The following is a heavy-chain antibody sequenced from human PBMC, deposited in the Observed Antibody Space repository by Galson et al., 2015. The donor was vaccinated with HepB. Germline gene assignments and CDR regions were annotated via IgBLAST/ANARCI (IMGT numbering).Heavy chain of an antibody. D-gene: IGHD2-15*01. J-gene: IGHJ5*02. CDR2: ISPYNRGT. CDR3: ARGARVEVVNATQNNWFDP. V-gene: IGHV1-18*01. Sequence: SVKVSCKASGYTFSSYSITWVRQAPGQGLEWVGWISPYNRGTNYARRLQGRVTMTTDTSTNTAYMELRSLRSDDTAVYYCARGARVEVVNATQNNWFDPWGQGTPVTVSS. CDR1: GYTFSSYS.